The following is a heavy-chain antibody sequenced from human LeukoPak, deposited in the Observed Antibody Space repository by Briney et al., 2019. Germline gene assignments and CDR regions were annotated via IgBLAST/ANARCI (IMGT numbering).Heavy chain of an antibody. CDR3: AKVGGILRAFDI. D-gene: IGHD6-13*01. CDR2: ISWNSGSI. Sequence: GRSLRLSCAASGFTFDDYAMHWVRQAPGKGLEWVSGISWNSGSIGYADSVKGRFTISRDNAKNSLYLQMNSLRAEDTALYYCAKVGGILRAFDICGQGTMVTVSS. V-gene: IGHV3-9*01. J-gene: IGHJ3*02. CDR1: GFTFDDYA.